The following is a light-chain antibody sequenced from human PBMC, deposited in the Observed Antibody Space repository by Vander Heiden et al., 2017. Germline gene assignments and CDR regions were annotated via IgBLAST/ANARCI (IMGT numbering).Light chain of an antibody. CDR2: GAS. Sequence: DFQMTQSPSSLSASIGDRVTITCRASQHITNFLAWYQQKPGQAPKLLIYGASTLQSGVPSRFSGGGFGTDFTLSISSLQPEDVATYYCQRDDSLPLTFGQGTKVELK. CDR3: QRDDSLPLT. CDR1: QHITNF. J-gene: IGKJ1*01. V-gene: IGKV1-27*01.